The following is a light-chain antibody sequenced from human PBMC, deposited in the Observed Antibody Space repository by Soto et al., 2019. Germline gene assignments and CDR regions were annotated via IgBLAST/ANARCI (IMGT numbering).Light chain of an antibody. J-gene: IGLJ1*01. CDR3: SSYAGSNNFGYV. Sequence: QSALTQPPSASGSPGQSVTISCTGTSSDVGGYNYVSWYQQHPGKAPKLMIYEVSKRPSGVPDRFSGSKSSNTASLTVSGLQAEDEADYYCSSYAGSNNFGYVFGTGTKVTVL. CDR2: EVS. CDR1: SSDVGGYNY. V-gene: IGLV2-8*01.